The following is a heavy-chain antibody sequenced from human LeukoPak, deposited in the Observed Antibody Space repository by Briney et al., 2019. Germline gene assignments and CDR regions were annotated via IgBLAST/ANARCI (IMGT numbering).Heavy chain of an antibody. J-gene: IGHJ4*02. CDR3: ARDGTNNIVVVVAATRYFDY. CDR2: ITTSSSYI. Sequence: GGSLRLSCAASGFTFSSYSLNWVRQAPGKGLEWVSSITTSSSYIYYADSVKGRFTISRDNAKNSLYLQMNSLRAEDTAVYYCARDGTNNIVVVVAATRYFDYWGQGTLVTVSS. CDR1: GFTFSSYS. V-gene: IGHV3-21*01. D-gene: IGHD2-15*01.